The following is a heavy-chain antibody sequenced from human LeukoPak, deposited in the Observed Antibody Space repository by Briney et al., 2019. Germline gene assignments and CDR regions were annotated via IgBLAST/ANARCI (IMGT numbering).Heavy chain of an antibody. D-gene: IGHD3-22*01. V-gene: IGHV3-23*01. CDR1: GFTFSIYA. Sequence: GGSLRLSCAASGFTFSIYAMSWVRQAPGKGLEWVSAISGSGGSTYYADSVKGRFTISRDNSKNTLYLQMNSLRAEDTAVYYCAKDPYYYDSSGYYYAEYFQHWGQGTLVTVSS. CDR2: ISGSGGST. J-gene: IGHJ1*01. CDR3: AKDPYYYDSSGYYYAEYFQH.